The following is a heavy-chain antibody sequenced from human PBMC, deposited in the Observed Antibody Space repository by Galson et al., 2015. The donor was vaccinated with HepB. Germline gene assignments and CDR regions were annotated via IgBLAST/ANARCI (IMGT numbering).Heavy chain of an antibody. V-gene: IGHV3-33*01. CDR1: GFTFSSYG. D-gene: IGHD3-22*01. J-gene: IGHJ3*02. CDR2: IWYDGSNK. Sequence: SLRLSCAASGFTFSSYGMHWVRQAPGKGLEWVAVIWYDGSNKYYADSVKGRFTISRDNSKNTLYLQMNSLRAEDTAVYYCARDRGAMIVVAGVAFDIWGQGTMVTVSS. CDR3: ARDRGAMIVVAGVAFDI.